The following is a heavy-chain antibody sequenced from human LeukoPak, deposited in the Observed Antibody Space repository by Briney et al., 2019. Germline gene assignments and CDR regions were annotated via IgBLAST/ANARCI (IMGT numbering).Heavy chain of an antibody. CDR1: GGSISSYY. CDR3: ARDLSGTHAFDI. J-gene: IGHJ3*02. Sequence: SETLSLTCTVSGGSISSYYWSWIRQPPGKGLEWIGYIYYSGSTNYNPSLRSRVTISVDTSKNQFSLKLSSVTAADTAVYYCARDLSGTHAFDIWGQGTMVTVSS. V-gene: IGHV4-59*01. CDR2: IYYSGST. D-gene: IGHD5-12*01.